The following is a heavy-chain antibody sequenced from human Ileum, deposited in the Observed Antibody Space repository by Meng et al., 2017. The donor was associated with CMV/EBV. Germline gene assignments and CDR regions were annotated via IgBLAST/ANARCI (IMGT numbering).Heavy chain of an antibody. Sequence: EVHLVESGGGLVQAGGSLRLSCAASGFTFSTYWMHWVRQAPGKGLVWVSRINSDGRNTNYAESVKGRFTISRDNAKNTLFLQMNSLRAEDTAVYYCAHSVAVAGWGQGTLVTVSS. CDR3: AHSVAVAG. D-gene: IGHD6-19*01. CDR1: GFTFSTYW. V-gene: IGHV3-74*01. J-gene: IGHJ4*02. CDR2: INSDGRNT.